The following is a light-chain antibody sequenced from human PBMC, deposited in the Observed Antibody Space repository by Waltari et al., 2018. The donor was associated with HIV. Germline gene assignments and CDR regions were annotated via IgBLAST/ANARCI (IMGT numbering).Light chain of an antibody. Sequence: QSALTQPRSVSGSPGQSVPISCTGTSSDFGGYKYVFWYQQHPAKAPKLMIYDVTKRPSGVPDRFSGSKSVNTASLTISGLEAEDEADYYCCSYAGSYTLVFGGGTKLTVL. V-gene: IGLV2-11*01. CDR1: SSDFGGYKY. J-gene: IGLJ3*02. CDR3: CSYAGSYTLV. CDR2: DVT.